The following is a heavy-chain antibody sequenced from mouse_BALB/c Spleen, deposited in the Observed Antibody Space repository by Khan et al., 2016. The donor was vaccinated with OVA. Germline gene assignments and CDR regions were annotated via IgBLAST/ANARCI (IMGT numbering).Heavy chain of an antibody. J-gene: IGHJ3*01. Sequence: QVQLQQSGAELVRPGASVKLSCKASGYTFTSYWMNWVKQRPGQGLEWIGMIDPSDSETHYNQMFRDKATLTVDKSSSTASMQLSSLPSEDSAVYYCARREKYGYDPSWFAYWGQGTLVTVSA. CDR2: IDPSDSET. CDR1: GYTFTSYW. V-gene: IGHV1-61*01. CDR3: ARREKYGYDPSWFAY. D-gene: IGHD2-2*01.